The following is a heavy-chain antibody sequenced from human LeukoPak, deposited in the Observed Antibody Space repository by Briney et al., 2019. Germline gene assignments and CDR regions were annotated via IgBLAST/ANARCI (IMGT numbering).Heavy chain of an antibody. CDR1: GYTFTSYG. D-gene: IGHD3-10*01. J-gene: IGHJ4*02. Sequence: ASVKVSCKASGYTFTSYGISWVRQAPGQGLEWMGWISAYNGNTNYAQKLQGRVTMTTDTSTSTAYMELRSLRSDDTAVYYCARDLFNPSSTGSDYWGQGTLVTVSS. V-gene: IGHV1-18*01. CDR2: ISAYNGNT. CDR3: ARDLFNPSSTGSDY.